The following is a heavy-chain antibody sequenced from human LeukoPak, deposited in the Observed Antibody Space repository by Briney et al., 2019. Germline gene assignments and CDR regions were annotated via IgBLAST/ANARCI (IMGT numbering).Heavy chain of an antibody. CDR3: ARLNVDTAMAIDY. J-gene: IGHJ4*02. CDR2: IYPGDSDT. V-gene: IGHV5-51*01. D-gene: IGHD5-18*01. Sequence: GESLKISCKGSGYSFTSYWIGWVRQMPGKGLEWMGTIYPGDSDTRYSPSFQGQVTISADKSISTAYLRWSSLKASDTAMYYCARLNVDTAMAIDYWGQGTLVTVSS. CDR1: GYSFTSYW.